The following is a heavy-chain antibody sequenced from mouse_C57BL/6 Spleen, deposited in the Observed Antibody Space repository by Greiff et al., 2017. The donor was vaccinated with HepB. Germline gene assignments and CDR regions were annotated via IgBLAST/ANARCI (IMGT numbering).Heavy chain of an antibody. D-gene: IGHD2-1*01. J-gene: IGHJ2*01. CDR3: ARYYGNYFDY. V-gene: IGHV7-3*01. CDR1: GFTFTDYY. CDR2: IRNKANGYTT. Sequence: EVKLVESGGGLVQPGGSLSLSCAASGFTFTDYYMSWVRQPPGKALEWLGFIRNKANGYTTEYSASVKGRFTISRDNSQSILYLQMNALSAEDSATYYCARYYGNYFDYWGQGTTLTVSS.